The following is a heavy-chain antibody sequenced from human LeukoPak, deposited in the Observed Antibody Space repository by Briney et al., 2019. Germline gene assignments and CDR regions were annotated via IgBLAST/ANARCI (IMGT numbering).Heavy chain of an antibody. J-gene: IGHJ4*02. CDR3: ARESPSYDFWSGYSWNFDY. D-gene: IGHD3-3*01. CDR1: GFTFSSYW. Sequence: GGSLGLSCAASGFTFSSYWMSWVRQAPGKGLEWVANIKQDGSEKYYVDSVKGRFTISRDNAKNSLYLQMNSLRAEDTAVYYCARESPSYDFWSGYSWNFDYWGQGTLVTVSS. CDR2: IKQDGSEK. V-gene: IGHV3-7*01.